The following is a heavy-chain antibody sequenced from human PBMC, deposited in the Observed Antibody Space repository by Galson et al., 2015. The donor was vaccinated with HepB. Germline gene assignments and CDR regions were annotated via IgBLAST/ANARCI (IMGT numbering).Heavy chain of an antibody. CDR2: ISSSSTTI. V-gene: IGHV3-48*04. CDR1: TFIFSTYS. J-gene: IGHJ4*02. D-gene: IGHD3-3*01. Sequence: SLRLSCAASTFIFSTYSMNWVHQAPGKGLEWVSYISSSSTTIFYADSQQGRFTISRDNAKNSLYLQMNSLRAEDTAVYYRVFLRGHDLKPLDYWGQGTLVTVSS. CDR3: VFLRGHDLKPLDY.